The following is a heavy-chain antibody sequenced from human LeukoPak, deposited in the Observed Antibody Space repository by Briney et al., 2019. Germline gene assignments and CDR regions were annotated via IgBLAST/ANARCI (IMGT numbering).Heavy chain of an antibody. CDR1: GGSISSSNW. CDR2: IYHSGST. J-gene: IGHJ4*02. D-gene: IGHD3-10*01. CDR3: ARLNYYASGKPFDY. V-gene: IGHV4-4*02. Sequence: SGTLSLTCAVSGGSISSSNWWSWVRQPPGKGLEWIGEIYHSGSTSYNPSLQSRVTISLDKSKNQFPLKLSSVTAADTAVYYCARLNYYASGKPFDYWGQGTLVTVSS.